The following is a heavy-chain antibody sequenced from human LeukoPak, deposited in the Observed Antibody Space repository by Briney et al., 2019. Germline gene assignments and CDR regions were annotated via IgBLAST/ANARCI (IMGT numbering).Heavy chain of an antibody. CDR3: AKFTVAGGWSYYYGMDV. V-gene: IGHV3-30*02. J-gene: IGHJ6*02. Sequence: GGSLRLSCAASGFTFSSYGMHWVRQAPGKGLEWVAFIRYDGSNKYYADSVKGRFTISRDNSKNTLYLQMNSLRAEDTAVYYCAKFTVAGGWSYYYGMDVWGQGTTVTVSS. CDR2: IRYDGSNK. D-gene: IGHD2-15*01. CDR1: GFTFSSYG.